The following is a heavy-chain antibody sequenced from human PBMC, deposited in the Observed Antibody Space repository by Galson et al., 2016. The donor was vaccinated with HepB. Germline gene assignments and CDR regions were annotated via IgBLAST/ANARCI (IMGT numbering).Heavy chain of an antibody. D-gene: IGHD3-10*01. V-gene: IGHV1-8*01. CDR3: ARGQPIPGGYYSYGMDV. Sequence: SVKVSCKASGYTFTSYDLNWVRQATGQGLEWMGWMNPNSGNTGYPQKFQGRVTMTRNTSISTAYMELSSLRSEDPAVYYCARGQPIPGGYYSYGMDVWGQGTTVTVSS. CDR1: GYTFTSYD. CDR2: MNPNSGNT. J-gene: IGHJ6*02.